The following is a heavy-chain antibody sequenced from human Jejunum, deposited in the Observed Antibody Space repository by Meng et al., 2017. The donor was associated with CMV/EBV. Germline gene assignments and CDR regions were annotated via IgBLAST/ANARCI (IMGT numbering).Heavy chain of an antibody. CDR1: GYTFSTYG. CDR2: ISVDNGNT. CDR3: ARVSNTCLECWFDP. V-gene: IGHV1-18*01. J-gene: IGHJ5*02. D-gene: IGHD3-3*01. Sequence: QVQLVQAGGGVKKAGASVKVSCRASGYTFSTYGITWVRQAPGQGLEWMGWISVDNGNTNYAQKFQGRVTMTTHTSTRTAYMELTGLTSDDTAVYYCARVSNTCLECWFDPWGQGTLVTVSS.